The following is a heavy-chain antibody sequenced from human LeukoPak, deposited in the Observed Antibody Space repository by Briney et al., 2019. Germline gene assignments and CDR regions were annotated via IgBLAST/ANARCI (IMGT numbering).Heavy chain of an antibody. CDR3: ARSLGGSYSYYYYGMDV. J-gene: IGHJ6*02. D-gene: IGHD1-26*01. CDR2: IYPGDSDT. CDR1: GYSFTSYW. V-gene: IGHV5-51*01. Sequence: GESLKISCKGSGYSFTSYWIGWVRQMPGKGLEWMGIIYPGDSDTRYSPSFQGQVTISADKSISTAYLQWSSLKASDTAMYYCARSLGGSYSYYYYGMDVWGQGTTVTVFS.